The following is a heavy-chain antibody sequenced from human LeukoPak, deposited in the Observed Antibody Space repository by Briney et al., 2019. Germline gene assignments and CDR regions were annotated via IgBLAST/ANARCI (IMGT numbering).Heavy chain of an antibody. CDR1: GFTLSSYW. CDR3: ARDPAPSGWYDY. J-gene: IGHJ4*02. CDR2: INSDGNSR. V-gene: IGHV3-74*01. Sequence: GGSLRLSCAASGFTLSSYWMHWVRHTPGKGLVWVSRINSDGNSRTYADSVKGRFTISRDNAKNTLYLQMDSLRAGDTAAYYCARDPAPSGWYDYWGQGTLVTVSS. D-gene: IGHD6-19*01.